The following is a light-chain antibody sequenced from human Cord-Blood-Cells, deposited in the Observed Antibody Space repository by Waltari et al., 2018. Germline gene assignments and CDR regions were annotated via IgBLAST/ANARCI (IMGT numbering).Light chain of an antibody. J-gene: IGKJ1*01. CDR2: DAS. CDR3: QQRSNWPT. CDR1: QSVSSY. Sequence: EILLPQSPATLSLSPGARATLSCRASQSVSSYLAWYQQKPGQAPRLLIYDASNRATGIPARFSGSGSGTDFTLTISSLEPEDFAVYYCQQRSNWPTFGQGTKVEIK. V-gene: IGKV3-11*01.